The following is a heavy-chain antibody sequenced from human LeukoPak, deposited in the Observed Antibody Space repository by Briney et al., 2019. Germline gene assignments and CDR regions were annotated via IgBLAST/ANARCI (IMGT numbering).Heavy chain of an antibody. CDR1: GFTFSSYG. V-gene: IGHV3-30*02. D-gene: IGHD5-18*01. Sequence: GGSLRLSCTASGFTFSSYGMHWVRQAPGRGLEWVAAIQYDGSIEYYADSVKGRFTISRDNSKNTLYLQMNSLRAEDTAVYYCAKAGQLWPYFDYWGQGTLVTVSS. CDR2: IQYDGSIE. CDR3: AKAGQLWPYFDY. J-gene: IGHJ4*02.